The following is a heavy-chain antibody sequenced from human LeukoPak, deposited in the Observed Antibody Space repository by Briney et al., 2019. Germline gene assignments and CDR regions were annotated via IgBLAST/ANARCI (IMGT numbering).Heavy chain of an antibody. CDR1: GFTFSDYG. CDR2: IRSDGINK. V-gene: IGHV3-30*02. J-gene: IGHJ3*02. Sequence: GGSLRLSCAASGFTFSDYGMHWVRQAPDKGLEWVAFIRSDGINKYADSVKGRFSISRDNSKNMLFLQMNSLRVEDTALYYCAKGFAPDAFDIWGQGTKVTVSS. CDR3: AKGFAPDAFDI.